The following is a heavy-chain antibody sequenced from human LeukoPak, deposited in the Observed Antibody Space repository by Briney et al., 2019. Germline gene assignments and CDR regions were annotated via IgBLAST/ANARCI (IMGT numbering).Heavy chain of an antibody. Sequence: SETLSLTCTVSGGSISSYYWSWIRQPAGKGLEWIGRIYTSGSTNYNPSLKNRVTISVDTSKNQFSLKLSSVTAADTAVYYCARGEEHYDILTGYPSRWFDPWGQGTLVTVSS. CDR3: ARGEEHYDILTGYPSRWFDP. CDR1: GGSISSYY. D-gene: IGHD3-9*01. CDR2: IYTSGST. V-gene: IGHV4-4*07. J-gene: IGHJ5*02.